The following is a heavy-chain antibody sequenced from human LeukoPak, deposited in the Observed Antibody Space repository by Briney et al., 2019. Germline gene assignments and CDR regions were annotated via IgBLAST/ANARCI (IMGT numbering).Heavy chain of an antibody. CDR2: ITSSGSNI. CDR3: ARAYCGDDCYNYHFDH. V-gene: IGHV3-48*03. D-gene: IGHD2-21*02. CDR1: GFTFSSFE. J-gene: IGHJ4*02. Sequence: GGSLRPSCVSSGFTFSSFEMNWVRQAPGKGLAWVSYITSSGSNIYYAEYVRGRFTISRDNAKNSLYLQMNSLGAEDTAVYYCARAYCGDDCYNYHFDHWGQGTLVTVSS.